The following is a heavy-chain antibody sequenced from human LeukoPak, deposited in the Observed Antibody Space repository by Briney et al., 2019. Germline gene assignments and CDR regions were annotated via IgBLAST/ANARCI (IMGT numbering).Heavy chain of an antibody. CDR3: ARPAGYPGLNYFDY. V-gene: IGHV4-34*01. Sequence: PSETLSLTCAVYGGSFSGYYWSWIRQPPGKRLEWIGEINHSGSTNYNPSLKSRVTISVDTSKNQFSLKLSSVTAADTAAYYCARPAGYPGLNYFDYWGQGTLVTVSS. CDR1: GGSFSGYY. J-gene: IGHJ4*02. CDR2: INHSGST. D-gene: IGHD6-25*01.